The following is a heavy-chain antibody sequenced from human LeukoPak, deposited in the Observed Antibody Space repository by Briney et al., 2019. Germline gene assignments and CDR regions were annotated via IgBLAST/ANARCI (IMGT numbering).Heavy chain of an antibody. CDR2: MNPNSGNT. J-gene: IGHJ6*04. Sequence: ASVKVSCKASGYTFTSYDINWVRQATGQGLEWMGWMNPNSGNTGYAQEFQGRVTMTRNTSISTAYMELSSLRSEDTAVYYCAREMVDSGSYYAAMDVWGKGTTVTVSS. V-gene: IGHV1-8*01. D-gene: IGHD1-26*01. CDR1: GYTFTSYD. CDR3: AREMVDSGSYYAAMDV.